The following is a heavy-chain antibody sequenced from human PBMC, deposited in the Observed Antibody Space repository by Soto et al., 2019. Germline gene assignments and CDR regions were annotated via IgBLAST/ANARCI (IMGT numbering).Heavy chain of an antibody. CDR2: ISGSGGST. J-gene: IGHJ4*02. CDR3: AKSIVVVPQVLTL. D-gene: IGHD2-2*01. V-gene: IGHV3-23*01. Sequence: EVQLLESGGGLVQPGGSLRLSCAASGFTFSSYAMSWVRQAPGKGLEWVSAISGSGGSTYYADSVKGRFTISRDDSQDTLFLQMTSLTAEGTAVYYWAKSIVVVPQVLTLWGQGTRVTVSS. CDR1: GFTFSSYA.